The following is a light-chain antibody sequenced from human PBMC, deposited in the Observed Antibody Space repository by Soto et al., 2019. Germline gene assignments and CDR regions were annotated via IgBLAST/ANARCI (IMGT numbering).Light chain of an antibody. CDR3: CSYAGRYTYV. CDR2: DVN. V-gene: IGLV2-11*01. J-gene: IGLJ1*01. Sequence: QSALTQPRSVSGSPGQSVAISCTGTSSDVGGYNYVSWYQQHPGKAPKVMIYDVNKRPSGVPDRFSGSKSGNTASLTISGLQADDEADYYCCSYAGRYTYVFGSGTKVTVI. CDR1: SSDVGGYNY.